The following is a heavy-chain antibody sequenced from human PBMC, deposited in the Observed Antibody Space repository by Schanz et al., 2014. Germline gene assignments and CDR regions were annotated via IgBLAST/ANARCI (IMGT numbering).Heavy chain of an antibody. CDR3: VADDVWLNLGDFDY. J-gene: IGHJ4*02. CDR1: GFTFSSYG. Sequence: VQLVESGGGVVQPGRSLSLSCAASGFTFSSYGMHWVRQTPGKGLEWVAYISWSSSTIYYADSVKGRFTTSRDNAKKALYLQMNSLRAEDTAIYYCVADDVWLNLGDFDYWGQGTLVTVSS. V-gene: IGHV3-48*04. D-gene: IGHD3-16*01. CDR2: ISWSSSTI.